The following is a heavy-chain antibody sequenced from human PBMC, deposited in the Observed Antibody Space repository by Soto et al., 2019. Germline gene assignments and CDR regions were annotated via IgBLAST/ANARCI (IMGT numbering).Heavy chain of an antibody. V-gene: IGHV1-2*04. CDR1: GYTFTGYY. CDR2: INPNSGGT. CDR3: AREAYSSGWYPFDY. D-gene: IGHD6-19*01. J-gene: IGHJ4*02. Sequence: ASVKVSCKASGYTFTGYYMHWVRQAPGQGLEWMGWINPNSGGTNYAQKFQGWVTMTRDTSISTAYMELSRLRSDDTAVYYCAREAYSSGWYPFDYWGQGTLVTVSS.